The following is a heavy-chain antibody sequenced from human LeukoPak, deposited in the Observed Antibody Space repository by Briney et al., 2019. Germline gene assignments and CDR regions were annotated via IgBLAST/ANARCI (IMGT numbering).Heavy chain of an antibody. J-gene: IGHJ6*04. CDR2: IIPIFGTA. Sequence: SVKVSCKASGGTFISYAISWVRQAPGQGLEGMGGIIPIFGTANYAQKFQGRVTITADESTSTAYMELSSLRSEDTAVYYCARAVWSGYDPSNGMDVWGKGTTVTVSS. CDR3: ARAVWSGYDPSNGMDV. D-gene: IGHD5-12*01. CDR1: GGTFISYA. V-gene: IGHV1-69*01.